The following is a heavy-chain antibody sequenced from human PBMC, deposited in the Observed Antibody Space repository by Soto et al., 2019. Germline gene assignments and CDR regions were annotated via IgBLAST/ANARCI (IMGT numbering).Heavy chain of an antibody. Sequence: ASVKVSCKASVYTFTSYYMPWVRQAPGQGLEWMGIINPSGGSTSYAQKFQGRVTMTRDTSRSTVYMELSSLRSEDTAVYYCASGGIAAAGAFYYYYYYGMDVWGQGTTVTVSS. CDR3: ASGGIAAAGAFYYYYYYGMDV. D-gene: IGHD6-13*01. CDR1: VYTFTSYY. CDR2: INPSGGST. V-gene: IGHV1-46*01. J-gene: IGHJ6*02.